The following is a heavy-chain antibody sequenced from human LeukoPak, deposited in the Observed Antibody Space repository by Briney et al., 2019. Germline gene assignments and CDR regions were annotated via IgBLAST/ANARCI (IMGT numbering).Heavy chain of an antibody. D-gene: IGHD6-19*01. CDR3: ARRFPYSSGWYWFDP. CDR1: GGSISSSSYY. J-gene: IGHJ5*02. CDR2: IYYSGST. V-gene: IGHV4-39*01. Sequence: SETLSLTCTVSGGSISSSSYYWGWIRQPPGKGLEWIGSIYYSGSTYYNPSLKSRVTISVDTSKNQFSLKLSSVTAADTAVYYCARRFPYSSGWYWFDPWGQGTLVTVSS.